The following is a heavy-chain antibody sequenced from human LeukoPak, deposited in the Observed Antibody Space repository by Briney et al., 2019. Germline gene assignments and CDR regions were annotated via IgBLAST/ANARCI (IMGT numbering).Heavy chain of an antibody. D-gene: IGHD2-2*03. CDR1: GGSFSGYY. J-gene: IGHJ3*02. V-gene: IGHV4-34*01. Sequence: SETLSLTCAVYGGSFSGYYWSWIRQPPGKGLEWVGEINHSGSTNYNPSLKSRVTISLDTSKNQFSLNLNSVTAADTAVYYCAKSNGYGLIDIWGQGTMVTVSS. CDR2: INHSGST. CDR3: AKSNGYGLIDI.